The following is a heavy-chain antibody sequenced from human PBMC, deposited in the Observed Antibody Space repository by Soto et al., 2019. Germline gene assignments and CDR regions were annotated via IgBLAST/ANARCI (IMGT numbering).Heavy chain of an antibody. J-gene: IGHJ6*02. Sequence: ASVKVSCKASGYTFTSYYMHWVRQAPGQGLEWMGIINPSGGNTSYAQKFQGRVTMTRDTSTSTVYMELSSLRSEDTAVYYCASAYGDYDYYYGMDVWGQGTTVTVYS. CDR2: INPSGGNT. CDR1: GYTFTSYY. D-gene: IGHD4-17*01. CDR3: ASAYGDYDYYYGMDV. V-gene: IGHV1-46*01.